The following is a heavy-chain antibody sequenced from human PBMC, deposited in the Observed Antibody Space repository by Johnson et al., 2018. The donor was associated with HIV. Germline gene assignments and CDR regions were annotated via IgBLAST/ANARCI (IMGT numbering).Heavy chain of an antibody. CDR2: IKSKTDGGTT. Sequence: VQLVESGGGVVQPGRSLRLSCAASGFTFSSNYMSWVRQAPGKGLEWVGRIKSKTDGGTTDYAAPVKGRFTISRDDSKNTLYLQMNRLRPDDAALYYCARPNIEVLPAGAFDIWGPGTVVTVSS. D-gene: IGHD2-2*01. J-gene: IGHJ3*02. V-gene: IGHV3-15*01. CDR1: GFTFSSNY. CDR3: ARPNIEVLPAGAFDI.